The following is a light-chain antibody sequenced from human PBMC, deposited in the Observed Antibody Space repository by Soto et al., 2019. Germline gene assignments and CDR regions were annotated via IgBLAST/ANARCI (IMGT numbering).Light chain of an antibody. Sequence: QSVLTQPASVSGSPGQSITISCTGTSSDVGGYNYVSWYQQHPGKAPKLMIYDVSNRPSGVSNRFSGSKYGNTASLTISGLQAEDEADYYCSSYTSSSTLYVFGTGTKLTVL. CDR2: DVS. J-gene: IGLJ1*01. CDR1: SSDVGGYNY. CDR3: SSYTSSSTLYV. V-gene: IGLV2-14*01.